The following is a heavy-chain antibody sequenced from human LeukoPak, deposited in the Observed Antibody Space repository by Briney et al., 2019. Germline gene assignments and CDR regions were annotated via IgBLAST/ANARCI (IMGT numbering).Heavy chain of an antibody. CDR1: GGSFSGYY. Sequence: NTSETLSLTCAVYGGSFSGYYWSWIRQPPGKGLEWIGEINHSGSTNYNPFLKGRVTISVDTSKNQFSLKLSSVTAADTAVYYCARGRYYYDSSGYYLSPWGQGTLVTVSS. J-gene: IGHJ5*02. V-gene: IGHV4-34*01. CDR3: ARGRYYYDSSGYYLSP. D-gene: IGHD3-22*01. CDR2: INHSGST.